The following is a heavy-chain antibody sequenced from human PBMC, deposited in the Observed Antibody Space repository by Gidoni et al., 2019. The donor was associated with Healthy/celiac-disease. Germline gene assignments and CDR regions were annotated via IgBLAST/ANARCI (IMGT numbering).Heavy chain of an antibody. CDR3: TRLGSYCSSTSCYEDY. V-gene: IGHV3-73*01. CDR2: IRSKANSYAT. D-gene: IGHD2-2*01. J-gene: IGHJ4*02. Sequence: EVQLVESGGGLVQPGGSLQLSCAASGFTFSGSAMHWVRQASGKGLEWVGRIRSKANSYATAYAASVKGRFTISRDDSKNTAYLQMNSLKTEDTAVYYCTRLGSYCSSTSCYEDYWGQGTLVTVSS. CDR1: GFTFSGSA.